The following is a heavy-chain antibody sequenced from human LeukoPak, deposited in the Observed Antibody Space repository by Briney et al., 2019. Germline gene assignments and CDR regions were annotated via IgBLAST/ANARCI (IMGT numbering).Heavy chain of an antibody. V-gene: IGHV3-23*01. Sequence: AGGSLRLSCAASQFIFSTYAMSWVRQPPGKGLEWVSGITSSGGSTYYADSVKGRFTISRDNAKNSLYLQMNSLRAEDTAVYYCARFGGNYYYYYYMDVWGKGTTVTVSS. CDR1: QFIFSTYA. CDR2: ITSSGGST. J-gene: IGHJ6*03. CDR3: ARFGGNYYYYYYMDV. D-gene: IGHD3-10*01.